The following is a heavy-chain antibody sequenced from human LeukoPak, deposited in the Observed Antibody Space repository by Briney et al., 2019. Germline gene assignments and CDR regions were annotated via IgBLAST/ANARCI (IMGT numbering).Heavy chain of an antibody. J-gene: IGHJ3*02. CDR1: GGSISTSNYY. D-gene: IGHD4-17*01. CDR3: ARDSGWRDYGDFDI. CDR2: IYYSGST. Sequence: SETLSLTCTVSGGSISTSNYYWGWIRQPPGKGLEWIGYIYYSGSTNYNPSLKSRVTISVDTSKNHFSLKLSSVTAADTAVYYCARDSGWRDYGDFDIWGQGTMVTVSS. V-gene: IGHV4-61*05.